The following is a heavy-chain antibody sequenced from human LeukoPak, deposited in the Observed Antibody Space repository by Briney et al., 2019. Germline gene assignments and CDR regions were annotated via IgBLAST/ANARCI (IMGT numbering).Heavy chain of an antibody. D-gene: IGHD6-13*01. CDR1: GYTLMELS. J-gene: IGHJ6*03. CDR2: FDPEDNKT. V-gene: IGHV1-24*01. Sequence: GASVNVSCKVSGYTLMELSMHWVRQTPEKGLEWMGGFDPEDNKTIYAQKFKGRVTMTEDISRNTAYMELSSLRSDDKAVYYCARVSGIASARDLLDYYYYYMDVWGKGTTVTVSS. CDR3: ARVSGIASARDLLDYYYYYMDV.